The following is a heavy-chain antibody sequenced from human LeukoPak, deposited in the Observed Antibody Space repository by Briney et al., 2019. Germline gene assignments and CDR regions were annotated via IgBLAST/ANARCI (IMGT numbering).Heavy chain of an antibody. Sequence: GGSLRLSCAASGFTFSSYEMNWVRQAPGKGLEWIAYLSSSGSAFFYADSVKGRFTIARDNAKNSVYLEMNSLRADDTAVYYCARSARLMKGVVEVTALDDWGQGTLVTVSS. J-gene: IGHJ4*02. CDR1: GFTFSSYE. CDR3: ARSARLMKGVVEVTALDD. V-gene: IGHV3-48*03. CDR2: LSSSGSAF. D-gene: IGHD3-3*01.